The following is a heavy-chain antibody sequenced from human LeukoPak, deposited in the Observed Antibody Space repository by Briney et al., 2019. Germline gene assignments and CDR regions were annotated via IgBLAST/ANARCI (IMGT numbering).Heavy chain of an antibody. J-gene: IGHJ4*02. Sequence: PGGSLRLSCAASGFTFSNYAMSWVRQAPGKGLECVSGISGSGGSSYYADSVKGRFTISRDNSKHMLYLQMNSLRAEDTAVYYCAKAAGQWVVGGHYYFDYWGQGTLVTVSS. CDR3: AKAAGQWVVGGHYYFDY. D-gene: IGHD6-19*01. V-gene: IGHV3-23*01. CDR2: ISGSGGSS. CDR1: GFTFSNYA.